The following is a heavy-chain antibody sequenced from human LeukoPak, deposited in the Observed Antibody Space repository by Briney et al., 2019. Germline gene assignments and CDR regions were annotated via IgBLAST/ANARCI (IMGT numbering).Heavy chain of an antibody. J-gene: IGHJ5*02. CDR3: AQVTSSWYRGWFDP. V-gene: IGHV4-59*01. D-gene: IGHD6-13*01. CDR1: GGSISSYY. Sequence: SETLSLTCTVSGGSISSYYWSWIRQPPGKGLGWIGYIYYSGSTNYNPSLKSRVTISVDTSKNQFSLKLSSVTAADTAVHYCAQVTSSWYRGWFDPWGQGTLVTVSS. CDR2: IYYSGST.